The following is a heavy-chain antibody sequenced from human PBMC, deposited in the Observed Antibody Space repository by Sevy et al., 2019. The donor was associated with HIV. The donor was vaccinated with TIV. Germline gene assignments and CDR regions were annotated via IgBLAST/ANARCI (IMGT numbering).Heavy chain of an antibody. D-gene: IGHD1-26*01. CDR2: IYHSGST. V-gene: IGHV4-38-2*02. J-gene: IGHJ4*02. CDR1: GYSISSGYY. Sequence: SETLSLTCAVSGYSISSGYYWGWIRQPPGKGLEWIGSIYHSGSTYYNPSLKSRVTISVDTSKNQFSLKLSSVTAADTAVYYCARELVGAHLDYWGQGTLVIVSS. CDR3: ARELVGAHLDY.